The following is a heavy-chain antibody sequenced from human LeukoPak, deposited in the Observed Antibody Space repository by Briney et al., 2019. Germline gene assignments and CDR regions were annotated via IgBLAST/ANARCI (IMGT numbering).Heavy chain of an antibody. CDR1: GDSVSSNSAA. Sequence: SQTLSLTCALSGDSVSSNSAAWHWIRQSPSRGLEWLGRTYYRSKWYNDYAVSVKSRITINPDTSKNQFSLQLNSVTPEDTAVYYCVRDDGIGLDAFDIWGQGTMVTVSS. D-gene: IGHD1-14*01. CDR2: TYYRSKWYN. J-gene: IGHJ3*02. V-gene: IGHV6-1*01. CDR3: VRDDGIGLDAFDI.